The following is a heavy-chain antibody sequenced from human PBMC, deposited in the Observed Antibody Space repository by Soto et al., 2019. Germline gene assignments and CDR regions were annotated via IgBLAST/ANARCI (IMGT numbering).Heavy chain of an antibody. J-gene: IGHJ3*02. CDR3: ATGAGIPSGWPPSVAFDI. CDR1: GYTLTELS. V-gene: IGHV1-24*01. CDR2: FDPEDGET. Sequence: QVQLVQSGAEVKKPGASVKVSCKVSGYTLTELSMHWVRQAPGKGLEWMGGFDPEDGETIYAQKFQGRVTMTEDTSTDTAYMELSSLRSEDTAVYYCATGAGIPSGWPPSVAFDIWGQGTMVTVSS. D-gene: IGHD6-25*01.